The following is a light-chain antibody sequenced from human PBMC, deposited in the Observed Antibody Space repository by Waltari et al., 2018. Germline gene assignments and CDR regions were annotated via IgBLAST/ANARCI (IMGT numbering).Light chain of an antibody. J-gene: IGKJ4*01. Sequence: ETVMTQSPATLSVSPGERATLSCRASQSVSSNLAWYQQKPGQAPRLLIYGASTRATGIPARFSGSGSGTEFTLTISSLQSEYFAVYYCQQYNNWPLTFGGGTKVEIK. CDR2: GAS. CDR1: QSVSSN. CDR3: QQYNNWPLT. V-gene: IGKV3-15*01.